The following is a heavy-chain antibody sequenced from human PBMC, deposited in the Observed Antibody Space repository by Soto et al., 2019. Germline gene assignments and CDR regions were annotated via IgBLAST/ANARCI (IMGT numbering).Heavy chain of an antibody. CDR2: MNPNSGNT. V-gene: IGHV1-8*01. D-gene: IGHD2-15*01. J-gene: IGHJ4*02. Sequence: QVQLVQSGAEVKKPGASVKVSCKASGYTFTSYDINWVRQATGQGLEWMGWMNPNSGNTGYAQKFQGRVTMTRNTSISTAYMELSSLRSEDTDVYYCARGMRSVVAAKSGLPTLYYFDYWGQGTLVTVSS. CDR3: ARGMRSVVAAKSGLPTLYYFDY. CDR1: GYTFTSYD.